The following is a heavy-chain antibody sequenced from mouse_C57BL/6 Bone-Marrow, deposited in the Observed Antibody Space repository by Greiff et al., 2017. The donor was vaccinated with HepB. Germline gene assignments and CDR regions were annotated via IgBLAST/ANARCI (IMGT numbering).Heavy chain of an antibody. CDR2: IHPNSGST. D-gene: IGHD1-1*01. CDR3: ARSGPFIKGY. J-gene: IGHJ2*01. Sequence: QVQLQQSGAELVRPGASVKLSCTASGYTFTSYWMHWVKQRPGQGLEWIGMIHPNSGSTNYNEKFKSKATLTVDKSSSTAYMQLSSLTSEDSAVYYCARSGPFIKGYWGQGTTLTVSS. V-gene: IGHV1-64*01. CDR1: GYTFTSYW.